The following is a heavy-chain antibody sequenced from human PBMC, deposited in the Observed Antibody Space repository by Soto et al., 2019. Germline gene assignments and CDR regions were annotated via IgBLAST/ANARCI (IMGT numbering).Heavy chain of an antibody. CDR2: IYLDDDK. CDR3: SHRRIAAEINYFDI. J-gene: IGHJ3*02. CDR1: GFSLSTNGVG. D-gene: IGHD6-13*01. Sequence: QIPLKESGPTLLKPTQTLTLTCTFSGFSLSTNGVGVAWIRQPPGQALEWLALIYLDDDKRYSPSLKSRLTITQDNSKNRVVLTMTNVDPVDTATYCCSHRRIAAEINYFDICGQWTMVTVSS. V-gene: IGHV2-5*02.